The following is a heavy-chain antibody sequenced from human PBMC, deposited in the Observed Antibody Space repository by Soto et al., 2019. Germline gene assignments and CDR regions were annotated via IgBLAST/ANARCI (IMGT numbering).Heavy chain of an antibody. CDR1: GGSISSGGYY. CDR2: IYYSGST. J-gene: IGHJ4*02. Sequence: PSGTLSLTCTVSGGSISSGGYYWSWIRKHPGKGLEWIGYIYYSGSTYYNPSLKSRVTISVDTSKNQFSLKLSSVTAADTAVYYCARGYIAVAGTAFDYWGQGTLVTVSS. D-gene: IGHD6-19*01. V-gene: IGHV4-31*03. CDR3: ARGYIAVAGTAFDY.